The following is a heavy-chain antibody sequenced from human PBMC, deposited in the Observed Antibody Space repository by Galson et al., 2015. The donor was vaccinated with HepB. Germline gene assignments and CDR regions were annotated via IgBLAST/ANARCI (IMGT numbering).Heavy chain of an antibody. CDR1: GFSFSTYS. CDR3: ARNRNYAFDY. D-gene: IGHD1-7*01. J-gene: IGHJ4*02. Sequence: SLRLSCAVSGFSFSTYSMNWVRQAPGKGLEWISYISSSSSSIFYADSVKGRFTISRDNAKNSLYLQMNSLRADDTAVYYCARNRNYAFDYWGQGTLVTVSS. CDR2: ISSSSSSI. V-gene: IGHV3-48*01.